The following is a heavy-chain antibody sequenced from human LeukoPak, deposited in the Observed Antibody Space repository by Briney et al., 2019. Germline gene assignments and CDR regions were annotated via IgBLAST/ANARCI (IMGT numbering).Heavy chain of an antibody. CDR2: IIPIFGTA. CDR1: GGTFSSYA. V-gene: IGHV1-69*05. D-gene: IGHD5-18*01. J-gene: IGHJ4*02. Sequence: SVKVSCKASGGTFSSYAISWVRQAPGRGLEWMGGIIPIFGTANYAQKFQGRVTITTDESTSTAYMELSSLRSEDTAVYYCAHGSYGPGSFDYWGQGTLVTVSS. CDR3: AHGSYGPGSFDY.